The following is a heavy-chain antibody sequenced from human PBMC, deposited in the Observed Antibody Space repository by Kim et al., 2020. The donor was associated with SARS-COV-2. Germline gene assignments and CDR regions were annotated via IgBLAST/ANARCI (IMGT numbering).Heavy chain of an antibody. J-gene: IGHJ4*02. Sequence: GESLKISCKGSGYSFTSYWIGWVRQMPGKGLEWMGIIYPGDSDTRYSPSFQGQVTISADKSISTAYLQWSSLKASDTAMYYCARADRGVGGWYYFDYWGQGTLVTVSS. CDR1: GYSFTSYW. CDR2: IYPGDSDT. V-gene: IGHV5-51*01. D-gene: IGHD6-19*01. CDR3: ARADRGVGGWYYFDY.